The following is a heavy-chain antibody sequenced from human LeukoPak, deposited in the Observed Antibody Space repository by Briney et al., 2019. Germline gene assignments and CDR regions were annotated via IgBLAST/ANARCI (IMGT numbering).Heavy chain of an antibody. Sequence: ASVKVSCKSSGYTFTVYYMHWVRQAPGQGLEWMGWINPNSGGTNYAQNFQGRVTMTRDTSISTAYMELSRLRSDDTAVYYCARGMEPLNLYYMDVWGKGTTVTVSS. CDR1: GYTFTVYY. CDR2: INPNSGGT. D-gene: IGHD1-26*01. J-gene: IGHJ6*03. CDR3: ARGMEPLNLYYMDV. V-gene: IGHV1-2*02.